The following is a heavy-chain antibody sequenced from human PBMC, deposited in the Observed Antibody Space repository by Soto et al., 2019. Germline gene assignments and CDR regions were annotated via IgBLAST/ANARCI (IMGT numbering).Heavy chain of an antibody. CDR1: AGSFSHYY. CDR3: ARGGSSDWQVALDI. D-gene: IGHD6-19*01. J-gene: IGHJ3*02. V-gene: IGHV4-34*01. CDR2: IKHSGSS. Sequence: QVQQQPWGAGLLKPSETLSLTCAVYAGSFSHYYWNWIRQSPGKGLEWIGKIKHSGSSNYNPSLRSRVSFSVDMSKNQCSLRLTSVTAADTAVYYCARGGSSDWQVALDIWGQGTMVTVSS.